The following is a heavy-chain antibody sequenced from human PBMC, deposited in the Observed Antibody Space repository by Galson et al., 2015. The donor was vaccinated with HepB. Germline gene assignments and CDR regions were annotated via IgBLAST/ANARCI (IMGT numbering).Heavy chain of an antibody. D-gene: IGHD6-19*01. J-gene: IGHJ5*02. CDR2: INSDGSST. V-gene: IGHV3-74*01. CDR3: AREAAVAGLRA. Sequence: SLRLSCAASGFTFSDYWMHWVRQAPGKGLVWVSRINSDGSSTNYADSVKGRFTISRDNAKNTLYLQMNSLRAVDTAVYYCAREAAVAGLRAWGQGTLVNVSS. CDR1: GFTFSDYW.